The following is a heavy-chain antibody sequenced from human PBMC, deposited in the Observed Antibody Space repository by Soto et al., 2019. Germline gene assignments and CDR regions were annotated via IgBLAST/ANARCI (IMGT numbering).Heavy chain of an antibody. V-gene: IGHV3-13*01. J-gene: IGHJ4*02. CDR3: ARALCFYYDSSGYYYFLYYFDY. CDR2: IGTAGDT. Sequence: PGGSLRLSCAASGFTFSSYDMHWVRQATGKGLEWVSTIGTAGDTYYLGSVKGRFTISRENAKNSLYLQMNSLRAGDTAVYYCARALCFYYDSSGYYYFLYYFDYWGQGTLVTVSS. D-gene: IGHD3-22*01. CDR1: GFTFSSYD.